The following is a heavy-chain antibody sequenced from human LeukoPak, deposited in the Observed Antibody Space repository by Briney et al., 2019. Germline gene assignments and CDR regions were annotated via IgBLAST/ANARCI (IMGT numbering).Heavy chain of an antibody. CDR1: GFTFSSYS. V-gene: IGHV3-21*01. CDR3: ARDGLVVGAFDY. CDR2: ISSSSSYI. Sequence: GGSLRLSCAASGFTFSSYSMNWVRQAPGKGLEWVSSISSSSSYIYYADSVKGRFTISRDNAKNSLYLQMNSLRAEDTAVYYCARDGLVVGAFDYWGQGTLVTVSS. J-gene: IGHJ4*02. D-gene: IGHD1-26*01.